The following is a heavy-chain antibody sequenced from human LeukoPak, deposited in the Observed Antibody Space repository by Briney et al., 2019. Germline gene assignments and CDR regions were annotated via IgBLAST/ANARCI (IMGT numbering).Heavy chain of an antibody. D-gene: IGHD3-10*01. CDR3: ARGSGSYFVFDY. CDR2: IYYSGSS. V-gene: IGHV4-59*07. Sequence: SDTLSLNCTVTSSSISSYYWSWIRQPPAKGQAWIGYIYYSGSSNCSPSLRSRVTISVDTSKNQFSLKLSSVTAADTAVYFCARGSGSYFVFDYWGQGSLVTVSS. CDR1: SSSISSYY. J-gene: IGHJ4*02.